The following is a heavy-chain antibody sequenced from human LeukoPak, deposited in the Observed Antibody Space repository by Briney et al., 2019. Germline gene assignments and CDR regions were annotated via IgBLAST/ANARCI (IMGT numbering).Heavy chain of an antibody. CDR1: GGSIGSYY. Sequence: PSETLSLTCTVSGGSIGSYYWSWIRQPPGKGLEWIGYIHYSGSTNYNPSLKSRVTISVDTSRSHFSLKLSSATAADTAVYYCARGERLGPDFWGQGTLVTVSS. J-gene: IGHJ4*02. CDR3: ARGERLGPDF. CDR2: IHYSGST. V-gene: IGHV4-59*01. D-gene: IGHD1-1*01.